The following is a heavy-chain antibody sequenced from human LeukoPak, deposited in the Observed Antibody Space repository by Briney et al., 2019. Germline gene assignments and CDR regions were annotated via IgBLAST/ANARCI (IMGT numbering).Heavy chain of an antibody. J-gene: IGHJ6*03. CDR3: AREARDYYYMDV. D-gene: IGHD3-10*01. CDR1: GGSISSYY. Sequence: SETLSLTCTVSGGSISSYYWSWIRQPPGKGLEWIGYIYYSGSTNYNPSLKSRVTISIDTSKNQFSLKLSSVTAADTAVYYCAREARDYYYMDVWGKGTTVTVSS. V-gene: IGHV4-59*12. CDR2: IYYSGST.